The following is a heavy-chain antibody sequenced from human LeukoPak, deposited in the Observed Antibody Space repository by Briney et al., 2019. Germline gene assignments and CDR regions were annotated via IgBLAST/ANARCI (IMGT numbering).Heavy chain of an antibody. CDR1: GFTFSSYW. D-gene: IGHD5-18*01. V-gene: IGHV5-51*01. Sequence: GESLKISCKGSGFTFSSYWIAWVRKMHGKGLEWMGIIYPGDSDTRYSPSFQGQVTLSADKSISTAYLQWSSLKASDTAMYFCARHLSGYSYDYWGQGTLVTVSS. CDR2: IYPGDSDT. CDR3: ARHLSGYSYDY. J-gene: IGHJ4*02.